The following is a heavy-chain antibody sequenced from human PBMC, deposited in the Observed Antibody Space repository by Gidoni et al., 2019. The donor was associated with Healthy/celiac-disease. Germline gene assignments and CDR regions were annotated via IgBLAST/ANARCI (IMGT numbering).Heavy chain of an antibody. CDR1: GYTCTSYG. Sequence: QVQLVQSGAEGKKPGAAVKGACKASGYTCTSYGISWVRQAPGQGLAWMGWISAYNGNTNYAHTRPGRVTMTTDTSTSTAYMELRSLRSDDPAVYYCARTPIPMIVVVGIVYYWGPGTLVTVSS. D-gene: IGHD3-22*01. V-gene: IGHV1-18*01. J-gene: IGHJ4*02. CDR3: ARTPIPMIVVVGIVYY. CDR2: ISAYNGNT.